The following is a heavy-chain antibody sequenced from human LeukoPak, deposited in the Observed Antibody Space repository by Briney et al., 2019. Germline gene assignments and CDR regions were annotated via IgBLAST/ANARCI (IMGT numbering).Heavy chain of an antibody. D-gene: IGHD3-10*01. CDR1: RFIFSSYG. CDR3: AKLSSGSYYKEFDY. Sequence: PGRSLRLSCAASRFIFSSYGMHWVRQAPGKGLEWVAATSYDGSNKYYADSVKGRFTISRDNSKNTLYLQMNSLRAEDTAVYYCAKLSSGSYYKEFDYWGQGTLVTVSS. V-gene: IGHV3-30*18. CDR2: TSYDGSNK. J-gene: IGHJ4*02.